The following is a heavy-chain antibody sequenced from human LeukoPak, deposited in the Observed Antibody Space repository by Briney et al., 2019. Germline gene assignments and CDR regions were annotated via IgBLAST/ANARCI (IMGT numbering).Heavy chain of an antibody. J-gene: IGHJ4*02. CDR3: ARQLETTSWFDY. CDR2: ISPNSGGT. V-gene: IGHV1-2*06. CDR1: GYTFSDYD. D-gene: IGHD2-2*01. Sequence: ASVKVSCKASGYTFSDYDLHWVRLAPGQGLEWMGRISPNSGGTDYAQKFQGKVTMTRDAAISTVYMDLNRLRSDDTAIYYCARQLETTSWFDYWGQGTLVIVSS.